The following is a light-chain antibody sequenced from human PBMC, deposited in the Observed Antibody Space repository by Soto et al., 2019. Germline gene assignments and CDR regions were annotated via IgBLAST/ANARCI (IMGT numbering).Light chain of an antibody. J-gene: IGLJ1*01. CDR1: SSNVGGYNY. V-gene: IGLV2-14*01. CDR3: RSYTSSSTRV. Sequence: QSALTQPASVSGSPGQSITISCTGSSSNVGGYNYDCWYQHHPGKAPKLMSYEVSNRPSGVSNRCSGSNASNTASLTISGLQAEDDADYCARSYTSSSTRVFGTGTKVTVL. CDR2: EVS.